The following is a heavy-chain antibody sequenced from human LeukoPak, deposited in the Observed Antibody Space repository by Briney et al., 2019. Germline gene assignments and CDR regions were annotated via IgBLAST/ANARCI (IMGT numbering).Heavy chain of an antibody. Sequence: GESLKISCKGSGYSSTNYWIGWVRQMPGKGLEWMGIIYPGNSDGRYSPSFQGQVIISVDKSTSTAYPQWSSLKASDTAMYYCARGEMVYATLNWFDPWGQGTLVTVSS. J-gene: IGHJ5*02. D-gene: IGHD2-8*01. CDR3: ARGEMVYATLNWFDP. V-gene: IGHV5-51*01. CDR2: IYPGNSDG. CDR1: GYSSTNYW.